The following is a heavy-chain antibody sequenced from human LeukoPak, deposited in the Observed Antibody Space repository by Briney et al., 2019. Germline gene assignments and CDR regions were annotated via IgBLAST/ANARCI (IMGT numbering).Heavy chain of an antibody. Sequence: SETLSLTCTVSGGSISSSSYYWGWIRQPPGKGLEWIGSIYYSGSTYYNPSLKSRVTISVDTSKNQFSLKLSSVPAADTAVYYCARHIAPGSGSYLLWYFDLWGRGTLVTVSS. V-gene: IGHV4-39*01. CDR3: ARHIAPGSGSYLLWYFDL. D-gene: IGHD1-26*01. CDR1: GGSISSSSYY. J-gene: IGHJ2*01. CDR2: IYYSGST.